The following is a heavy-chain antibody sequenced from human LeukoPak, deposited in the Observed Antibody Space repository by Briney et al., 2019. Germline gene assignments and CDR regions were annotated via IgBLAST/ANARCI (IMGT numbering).Heavy chain of an antibody. CDR2: ISYDGSNK. CDR1: GFTFSSYG. CDR3: VREAVPGFRDFDY. V-gene: IGHV3-30*03. J-gene: IGHJ4*02. Sequence: GGSLRLSCAASGFTFSSYGMHWVRQAPGKGLEWVAVISYDGSNKYYADSVKGRFTISRDNSKNTLYLQMNSLRAEDTAVYYCVREAVPGFRDFDYWGQGTLVTVSS. D-gene: IGHD6-19*01.